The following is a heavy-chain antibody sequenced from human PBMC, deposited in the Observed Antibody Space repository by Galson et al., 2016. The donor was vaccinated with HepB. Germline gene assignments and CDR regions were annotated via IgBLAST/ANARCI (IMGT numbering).Heavy chain of an antibody. CDR1: GYTFTNYY. D-gene: IGHD3-10*01. J-gene: IGHJ2*01. Sequence: SVKVSCKASGYTFTNYYLHWVRQAPGHGPEWMGMINPRGGRTTYAQKFQGRVTLTTDTSSSAVFMELSSLKSDDTAVYYCARPLYGSGIPINFWFSDLWGRGTLVIVSS. CDR2: INPRGGRT. V-gene: IGHV1-46*01. CDR3: ARPLYGSGIPINFWFSDL.